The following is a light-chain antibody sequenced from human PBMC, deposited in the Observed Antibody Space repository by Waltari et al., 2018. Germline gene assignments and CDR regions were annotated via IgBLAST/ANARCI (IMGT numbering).Light chain of an antibody. CDR2: LNTDGGH. CDR3: QTWGTGIVV. CDR1: SGHSSFV. Sequence: QLVLTQPPSASASLGASVKLTCTLSSGHSSFVIACHPQQPGKGPRYLMTLNTDGGHTKGDGIPDRFSGSTSGAERYLTIASLQSEDEADYFCQTWGTGIVVFGGGTKLTVL. J-gene: IGLJ2*01. V-gene: IGLV4-69*01.